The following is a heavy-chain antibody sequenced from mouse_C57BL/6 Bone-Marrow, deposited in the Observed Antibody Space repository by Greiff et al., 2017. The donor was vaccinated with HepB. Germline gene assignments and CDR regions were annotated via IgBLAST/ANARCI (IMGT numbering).Heavy chain of an antibody. Sequence: VQLQQPGAELVKPGASVKMSRKASGYTFTSYWITWVKQRPGQGLEWIGDIYPGSGSTNYNEKFKSKATLTVDTSSSTAYMQLSSLTSEDSAVYYCGGPIYYDYDGYYFDYWGQGTTLTVSS. V-gene: IGHV1-55*01. CDR1: GYTFTSYW. CDR2: IYPGSGST. J-gene: IGHJ2*01. D-gene: IGHD2-4*01. CDR3: GGPIYYDYDGYYFDY.